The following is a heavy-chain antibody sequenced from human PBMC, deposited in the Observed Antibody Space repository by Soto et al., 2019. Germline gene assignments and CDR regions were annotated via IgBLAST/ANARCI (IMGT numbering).Heavy chain of an antibody. Sequence: GGSLRLSCAASGFTFSSYGMHWVRQAPGKGLEWVAVISYDGSNKYYADSVKGRFTISRDNSKNTLYLQMNSLRAGDTAVYYCAKRGYGRYNWFDPWGQGTLVTVSS. V-gene: IGHV3-30*18. D-gene: IGHD5-18*01. CDR3: AKRGYGRYNWFDP. CDR1: GFTFSSYG. J-gene: IGHJ5*02. CDR2: ISYDGSNK.